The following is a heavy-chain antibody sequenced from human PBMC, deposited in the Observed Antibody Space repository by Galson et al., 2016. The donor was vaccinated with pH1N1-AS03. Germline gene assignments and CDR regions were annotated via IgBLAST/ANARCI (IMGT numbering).Heavy chain of an antibody. CDR2: ISGYDDDT. D-gene: IGHD2-15*01. CDR3: ARDRGFRPDTFDI. CDR1: GYTFSTYG. V-gene: IGHV1-18*04. Sequence: SVKVSCKASGYTFSTYGVSWVRQAPGQGLEGMGWISGYDDDTNYAQNVAGRVTMTTDKSTSTVYMALRSLRSDDTAVYYCARDRGFRPDTFDIWGQGTMVTVSS. J-gene: IGHJ3*02.